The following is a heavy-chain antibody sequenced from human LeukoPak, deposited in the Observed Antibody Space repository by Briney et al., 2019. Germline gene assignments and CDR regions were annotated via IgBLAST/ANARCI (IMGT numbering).Heavy chain of an antibody. Sequence: PGGSLRLSCEASRFTFSDYFMTWMRQAPGKGLEWVSYISSSGSTFYYADSVKGRFIISRDNARKSLYLQMNSLRVEDTAVYYCARGFCSGGTCSMAFDIWGQGTMVTVSS. J-gene: IGHJ3*02. V-gene: IGHV3-11*04. CDR2: ISSSGSTF. CDR3: ARGFCSGGTCSMAFDI. D-gene: IGHD2-15*01. CDR1: RFTFSDYF.